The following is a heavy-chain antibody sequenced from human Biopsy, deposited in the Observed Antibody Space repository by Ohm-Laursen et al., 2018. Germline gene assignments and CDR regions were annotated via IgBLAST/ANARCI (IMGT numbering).Heavy chain of an antibody. CDR2: ISETSSHI. Sequence: LSCAASGSSVSSYDMNWVRQAPGKGLEWISYISETSSHIYDADSVRGRFTVARDIAKNSLYLQLNSLRVEDTAVYYCARDSSRRAREGGMDVWGQGTTVTVSS. D-gene: IGHD6-6*01. V-gene: IGHV3-21*01. J-gene: IGHJ6*02. CDR3: ARDSSRRAREGGMDV. CDR1: GSSVSSYD.